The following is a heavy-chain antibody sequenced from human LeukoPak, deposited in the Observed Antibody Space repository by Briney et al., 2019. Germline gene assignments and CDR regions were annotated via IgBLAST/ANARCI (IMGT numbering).Heavy chain of an antibody. D-gene: IGHD2-15*01. J-gene: IGHJ5*02. CDR2: IYPADSDI. CDR3: ARQEYCSGGSCYTWFDP. V-gene: IGHV5-51*01. Sequence: GESLEISCKGSGYSINNYWIGWVRQMPGKGLEWMGIIYPADSDIRYSPSFQGQVTISADKSISTAYLQWSSLKASDTAMYYCARQEYCSGGSCYTWFDPWGQGTLVTVSS. CDR1: GYSINNYW.